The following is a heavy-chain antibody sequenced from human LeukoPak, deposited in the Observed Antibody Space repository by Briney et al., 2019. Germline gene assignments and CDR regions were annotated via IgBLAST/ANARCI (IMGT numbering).Heavy chain of an antibody. CDR2: MNPNSGNT. V-gene: IGHV1-8*02. J-gene: IGHJ4*02. Sequence: GASVKVSCKASGYTFTSYGISWVRQATGQGLEWMGWMNPNSGNTGYAQKFQGRVTMTRNTSISTAYMELSSLRSEDTAVYYCVPSGGYGDADYWGQGTLVTVSS. D-gene: IGHD5-12*01. CDR3: VPSGGYGDADY. CDR1: GYTFTSYG.